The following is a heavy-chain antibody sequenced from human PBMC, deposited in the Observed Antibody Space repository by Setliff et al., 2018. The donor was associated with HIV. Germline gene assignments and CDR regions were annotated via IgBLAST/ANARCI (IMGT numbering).Heavy chain of an antibody. D-gene: IGHD2-15*01. V-gene: IGHV1-46*01. CDR1: GYTFTSYY. Sequence: GASVKVSCKASGYTFTSYYIHWVRQAPGQGLEWIGVIHPSGGSTSSAQSFQDRVTMTRDTSTSTVYMELSSLRSEDTAVYYCARVRYCSGGSCYGGEYWFDPWGQGTLVTVSS. J-gene: IGHJ5*02. CDR2: IHPSGGST. CDR3: ARVRYCSGGSCYGGEYWFDP.